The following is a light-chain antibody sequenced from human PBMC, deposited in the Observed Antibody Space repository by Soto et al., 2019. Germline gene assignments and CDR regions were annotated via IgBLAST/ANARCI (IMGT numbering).Light chain of an antibody. CDR1: QDIRSY. CDR2: ATS. V-gene: IGKV1-39*01. Sequence: DIEMTQSPSSLSASVGDRVTITCRTSQDIRSYLNWYQQRPGKAPKLLIFATSSLQSGVPSRFSGSGSGTDFALTISSLQPEDFTTYYCQQSYSSPQTFGQGGKVDFK. CDR3: QQSYSSPQT. J-gene: IGKJ2*01.